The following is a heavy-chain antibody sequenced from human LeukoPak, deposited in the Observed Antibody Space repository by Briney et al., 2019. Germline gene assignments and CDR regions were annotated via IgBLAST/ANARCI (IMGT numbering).Heavy chain of an antibody. J-gene: IGHJ4*02. CDR2: IKQDGIEK. CDR1: GFTFSSYW. CDR3: ARGGSAGSYSLEPFDY. Sequence: GGSLRLSCAASGFTFSSYWMSWVRQAPGKGLEWVANIKQDGIEKYYVDSVKGRFTISRDNAKKSLYLQMNSLRAEDTAVYYCARGGSAGSYSLEPFDYWGQGTLVTVSS. V-gene: IGHV3-7*02. D-gene: IGHD1-26*01.